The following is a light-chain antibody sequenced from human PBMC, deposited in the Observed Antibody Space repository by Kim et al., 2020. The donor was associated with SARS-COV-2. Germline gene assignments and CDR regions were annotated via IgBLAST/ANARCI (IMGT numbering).Light chain of an antibody. CDR2: GAS. J-gene: IGKJ4*01. Sequence: EIVLTQSPGTLSLSPVERATLSCRASQSVKNTYLAWYQQKPGQAPRHLIYGASSRATGIPDRFSGSGSGTDFTFSISRLEREDFAVYYCQKYGSSPLTFVGGTKMYIK. CDR1: QSVKNTY. V-gene: IGKV3-20*01. CDR3: QKYGSSPLT.